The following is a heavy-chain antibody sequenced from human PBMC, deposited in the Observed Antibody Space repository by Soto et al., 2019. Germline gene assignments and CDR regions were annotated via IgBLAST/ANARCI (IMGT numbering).Heavy chain of an antibody. V-gene: IGHV3-23*01. CDR1: GFTFSSYA. D-gene: IGHD2-8*01. Sequence: EVQLLESGGGLVQPGGSLRLSCAASGFTFSSYAMSWVRQAPGKGLEWVSAISGSGGSTYYADSVKGRFTISRDNSKNTLYLQMNSLRAEDTAVYYCAKDSGHCTNGVCYFWYFDYWGQGTLVTVSS. CDR2: ISGSGGST. J-gene: IGHJ4*02. CDR3: AKDSGHCTNGVCYFWYFDY.